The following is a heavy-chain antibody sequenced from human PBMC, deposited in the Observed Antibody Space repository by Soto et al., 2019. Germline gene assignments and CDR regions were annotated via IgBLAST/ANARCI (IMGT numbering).Heavy chain of an antibody. D-gene: IGHD3-22*01. Sequence: GGSLRLSCAASGFTFSSYAMHWVRQAPGKGLEWVAVISYDGSNKYYADSVRGRFTISRDNSKNTLYLQMNSLRAEDTAVYYCARVRWLFQYYFDYWGQGTLVTVSS. V-gene: IGHV3-30-3*01. CDR3: ARVRWLFQYYFDY. J-gene: IGHJ4*02. CDR1: GFTFSSYA. CDR2: ISYDGSNK.